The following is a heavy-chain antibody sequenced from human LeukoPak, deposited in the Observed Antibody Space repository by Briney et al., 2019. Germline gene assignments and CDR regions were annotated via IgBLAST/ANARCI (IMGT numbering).Heavy chain of an antibody. CDR3: ARGGGVPAAHYYYYYYMDV. Sequence: SETLSLTCTVSGGSISSYYWSWIRQPAGKGLEWIGRIYTSGSTNYNPSLKGRVTMSVDTSKNQFSLKLSSVTAADTAVYYCARGGGVPAAHYYYYYYMDVWGKGTTVAVSS. J-gene: IGHJ6*03. CDR1: GGSISSYY. D-gene: IGHD2-2*01. V-gene: IGHV4-4*07. CDR2: IYTSGST.